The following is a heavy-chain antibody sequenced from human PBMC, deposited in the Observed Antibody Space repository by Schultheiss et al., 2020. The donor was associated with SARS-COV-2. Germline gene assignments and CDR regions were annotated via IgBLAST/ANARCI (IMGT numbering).Heavy chain of an antibody. V-gene: IGHV1-69*13. CDR1: GGTFSSYA. J-gene: IGHJ6*02. CDR2: IIPIFGTA. Sequence: SVKVSCKASGGTFSSYAISWVRQAPGQGLEWMGGIIPIFGTANYAQKFQGRVTITADESTSTAFMELSSLRSEDTAVYYCATGTTVYYYYYGMDVWGQGTTVTVSS. CDR3: ATGTTVYYYYYGMDV. D-gene: IGHD1-7*01.